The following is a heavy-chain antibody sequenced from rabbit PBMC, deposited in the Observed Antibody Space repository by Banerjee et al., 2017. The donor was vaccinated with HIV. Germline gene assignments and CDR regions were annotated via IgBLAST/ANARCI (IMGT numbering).Heavy chain of an antibody. CDR1: GFSFSSSYY. CDR3: ARDLAGVTGWNFNL. J-gene: IGHJ4*01. Sequence: QEQLEESGGGLVKPGASLTLTCTASGFSFSSSYYMCWVRQAPGKGLEWIACIYAGDNGSPYYASWAKGRFTISKTSSTTVTLQMTSLTAADTATYFCARDLAGVTGWNFNLWGPGTLVTVS. CDR2: IYAGDNGSP. V-gene: IGHV1S45*01. D-gene: IGHD4-1*01.